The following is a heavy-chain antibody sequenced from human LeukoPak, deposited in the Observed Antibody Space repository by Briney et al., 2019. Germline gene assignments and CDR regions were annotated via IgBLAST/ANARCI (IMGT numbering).Heavy chain of an antibody. CDR3: ARGGDILTGYYRFDY. D-gene: IGHD3-9*01. CDR1: GGSISSCY. V-gene: IGHV4-59*08. Sequence: SETLSLTCTVSGGSISSCYWSWIRQPPGKGLEWIGYIYYSGSTNYNPSLKSRVTISVDTSKNQFSLKLSSVTAADTAVYYCARGGDILTGYYRFDYWGQGTLVTVSS. CDR2: IYYSGST. J-gene: IGHJ4*02.